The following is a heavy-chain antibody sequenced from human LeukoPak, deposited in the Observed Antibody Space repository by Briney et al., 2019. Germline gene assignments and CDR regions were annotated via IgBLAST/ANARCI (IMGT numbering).Heavy chain of an antibody. J-gene: IGHJ6*04. CDR2: ISGSGGST. V-gene: IGHV3-23*01. Sequence: PGGSLRLSCAASGFTFSSYAMSWVRQAPGKGLEWVSAISGSGGSTYYADSVKGRFTISRDNSKNTLYLQMNSLRAEDTAVYYCAKDGGWDIVVVPAVYYYGMDVWGKGTTVTVSS. CDR3: AKDGGWDIVVVPAVYYYGMDV. D-gene: IGHD2-2*01. CDR1: GFTFSSYA.